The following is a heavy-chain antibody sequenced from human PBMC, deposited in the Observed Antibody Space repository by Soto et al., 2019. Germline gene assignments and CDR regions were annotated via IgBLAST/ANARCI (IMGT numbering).Heavy chain of an antibody. D-gene: IGHD2-15*01. CDR2: ISAYNGNT. CDR1: GYTFTSYG. V-gene: IGHV1-18*04. CDR3: ALYCSGGSCYDYYYGMDV. J-gene: IGHJ6*02. Sequence: QVQLVQSGAEVKKPGASVKVSCKASGYTFTSYGISWVRQAPGQGLEWMGWISAYNGNTNYAQKLQGRVTMTTDTSTSTAYMELRSLRSDDTAVYYCALYCSGGSCYDYYYGMDVWGQGTTVTVSS.